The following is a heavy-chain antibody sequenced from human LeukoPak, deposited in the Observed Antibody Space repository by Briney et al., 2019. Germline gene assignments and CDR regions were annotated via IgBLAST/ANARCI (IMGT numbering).Heavy chain of an antibody. D-gene: IGHD2-2*01. CDR2: IYYSGST. J-gene: IGHJ6*02. Sequence: SETLPLTCTASGGSISSSSYYWGWIRQPPGKGLEWIGSIYYSGSTYYNPSLKSRVTISVDTSKNQFSLKLSSVTAADTAVYYCARRVVGYCSSTSCPRDYYYYGMDVWGQGTTVTVSS. CDR3: ARRVVGYCSSTSCPRDYYYYGMDV. CDR1: GGSISSSSYY. V-gene: IGHV4-39*01.